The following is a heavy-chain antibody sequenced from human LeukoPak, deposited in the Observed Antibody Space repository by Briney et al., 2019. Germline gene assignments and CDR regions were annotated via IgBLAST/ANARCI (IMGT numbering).Heavy chain of an antibody. Sequence: PGGSLRLSCAASGFTFSSYAMSWVRQAPGKGLEWVSAISGSGGSTYYADSVKGRFTISRDNSKNTLYLQMSSLRADDTAVYYCARYNTARSDDWGQGTLVTVSA. CDR3: ARYNTARSDD. CDR2: ISGSGGST. J-gene: IGHJ4*01. V-gene: IGHV3-23*01. CDR1: GFTFSSYA. D-gene: IGHD1-14*01.